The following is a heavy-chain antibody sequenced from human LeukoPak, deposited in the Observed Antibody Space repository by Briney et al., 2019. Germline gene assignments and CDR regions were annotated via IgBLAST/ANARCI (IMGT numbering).Heavy chain of an antibody. V-gene: IGHV4-59*01. Sequence: PSETLSLTCTVSGGSISNYYWNWIRQPPGKGLEWIGYIYYTGNTNYNPSLKSRVTISVDTSKNQFSLKLSSVTAADTAVYYCARNDDFWSGANWFDPWGQGTLVTVSS. CDR2: IYYTGNT. CDR1: GGSISNYY. CDR3: ARNDDFWSGANWFDP. D-gene: IGHD3-3*01. J-gene: IGHJ5*02.